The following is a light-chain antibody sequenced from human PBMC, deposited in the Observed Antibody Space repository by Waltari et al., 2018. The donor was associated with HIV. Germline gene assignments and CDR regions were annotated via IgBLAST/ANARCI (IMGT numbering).Light chain of an antibody. V-gene: IGLV9-49*01. Sequence: QPVLTQPPSASASLGPSVTLTCTLSSGYRNSKVDWYQQSPGTGPRFVRRVGTGGIGGCKGDGIPDRFSVLGSGLNRYLTIKNIQEEDESDYHCGADHGSGSNFVRVFGGGTKLTVL. CDR3: GADHGSGSNFVRV. CDR2: VGTGGIGG. J-gene: IGLJ3*02. CDR1: SGYRNSK.